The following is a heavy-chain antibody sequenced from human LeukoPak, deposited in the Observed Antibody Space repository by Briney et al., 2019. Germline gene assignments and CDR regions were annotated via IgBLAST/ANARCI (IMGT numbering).Heavy chain of an antibody. D-gene: IGHD3-3*01. V-gene: IGHV4-4*07. CDR1: GGSISSYY. J-gene: IGHJ4*02. CDR3: ARDLHYDFWSGYKGPKPSVYSDY. CDR2: IYTSGST. Sequence: SETLSLTCTVSGGSISSYYWSWIRQPAGKGLEWIGRIYTSGSTNYNPSLKSRVTMSVDTSKNQFSLKLSSVTAADTAVYYCARDLHYDFWSGYKGPKPSVYSDYWGQGTLVTVSS.